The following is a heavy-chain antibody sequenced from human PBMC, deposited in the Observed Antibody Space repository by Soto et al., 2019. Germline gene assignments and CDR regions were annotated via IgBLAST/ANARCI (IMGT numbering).Heavy chain of an antibody. CDR3: AKDGNLEGGDDSSGYYYYYYGMDV. CDR1: GFTFSSYA. V-gene: IGHV3-23*01. CDR2: ISGSGGST. D-gene: IGHD3-22*01. J-gene: IGHJ6*02. Sequence: GGSLRLSCAASGFTFSSYAMSWVRQAPGKGLEWVSAISGSGGSTYYADSVKGRFTISRDNSKNTLYLQMNSLRAEDTAVYYCAKDGNLEGGDDSSGYYYYYYGMDVWGQGTTVTVSS.